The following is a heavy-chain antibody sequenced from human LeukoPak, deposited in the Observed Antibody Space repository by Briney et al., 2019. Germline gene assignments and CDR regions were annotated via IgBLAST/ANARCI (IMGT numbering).Heavy chain of an antibody. CDR2: IYYGGST. Sequence: SQTLSLTCTVSGGSISSGDYYWSWIRQPPGKGLEWIGYIYYGGSTYYNPSLKSRVTISVDTSKNQFSLKLSSVTAADTAVYYCAVVPAAIYGPAYFDYWGQGTLVTVSS. CDR1: GGSISSGDYY. J-gene: IGHJ4*02. CDR3: AVVPAAIYGPAYFDY. D-gene: IGHD2-2*02. V-gene: IGHV4-30-4*08.